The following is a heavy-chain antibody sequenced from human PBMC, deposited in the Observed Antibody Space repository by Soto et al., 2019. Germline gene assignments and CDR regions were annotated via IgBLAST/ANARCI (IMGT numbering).Heavy chain of an antibody. J-gene: IGHJ4*02. V-gene: IGHV3-23*01. CDR3: AKDRIQDCTSISCYRGGDS. D-gene: IGHD3-3*02. CDR2: ISGSGSST. CDR1: GFNFNFYA. Sequence: VQLLESGGGLVQPGGSLRLSCVASGFNFNFYAMNWVRQAPGKGLEWVSAISGSGSSTFYSDSVKGRFTISRDNPKTTRYLEMNSLRAEDAAVYYCAKDRIQDCTSISCYRGGDSWGQGTLVTVSS.